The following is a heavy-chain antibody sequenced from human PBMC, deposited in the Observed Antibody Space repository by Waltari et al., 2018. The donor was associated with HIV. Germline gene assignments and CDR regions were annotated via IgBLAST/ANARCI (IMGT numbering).Heavy chain of an antibody. CDR1: GFTFSHFA. CDR3: AKDRYCGGVSCFTRVSDS. D-gene: IGHD2-15*01. V-gene: IGHV3-23*01. Sequence: EVPLLVSGGGLVQPGGTLRLSCTASGFTFSHFALNWVRQAPGKGLKWVSSIGGKRDNTHDADCVKGRFTIARDKSNNTVQLQMTSLIAEDTAVYCCAKDRYCGGVSCFTRVSDSWGQGTLVTVSP. J-gene: IGHJ4*02. CDR2: IGGKRDNT.